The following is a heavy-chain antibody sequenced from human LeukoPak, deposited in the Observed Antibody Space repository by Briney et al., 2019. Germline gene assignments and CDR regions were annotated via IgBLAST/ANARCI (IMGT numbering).Heavy chain of an antibody. CDR3: ATNPYGDYGADWFDP. J-gene: IGHJ5*02. CDR2: IYYSGST. V-gene: IGHV4-39*01. CDR1: GGSISSSSYY. D-gene: IGHD4-17*01. Sequence: PSETLSLTCTVSGGSISSSSYYWGWIRQPPGKGLEWIGSIYYSGSTYYNPSLKSRVTISVDTSKNQFSLKLSSVTAADTAVYYCATNPYGDYGADWFDPWGQGTLVTVSS.